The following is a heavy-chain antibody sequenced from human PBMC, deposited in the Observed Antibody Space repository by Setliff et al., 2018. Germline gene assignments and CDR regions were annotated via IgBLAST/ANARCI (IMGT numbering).Heavy chain of an antibody. Sequence: GASVKVSCKASGYTFTSYYMYWVRQAPGQGLEWMGTINTGGGSASLVDQFQGRVTMTRDTSTSTIYLELNSLTSDDTAVYYCARGGVAAARRKGVFEYWGQGTLVTVSS. CDR2: INTGGGSA. CDR1: GYTFTSYY. J-gene: IGHJ4*02. V-gene: IGHV1-46*01. CDR3: ARGGVAAARRKGVFEY. D-gene: IGHD6-13*01.